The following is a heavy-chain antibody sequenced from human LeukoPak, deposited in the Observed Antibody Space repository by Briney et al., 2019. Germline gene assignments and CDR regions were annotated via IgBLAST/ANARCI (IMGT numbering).Heavy chain of an antibody. D-gene: IGHD1-26*01. CDR1: GFIFSTYY. J-gene: IGHJ4*02. CDR2: IKRDGSEK. CDR3: VRDSATPSCRLFDS. V-gene: IGHV3-7*01. Sequence: GGSLRLSCAASGFIFSTYYMNWVRQAPGKGLEWVANIKRDGSEKDYVDSVKGRFTISRDNAKNSLHLQMWSLTVEDTAIYYCVRDSATPSCRLFDSWGQGTLVTVSS.